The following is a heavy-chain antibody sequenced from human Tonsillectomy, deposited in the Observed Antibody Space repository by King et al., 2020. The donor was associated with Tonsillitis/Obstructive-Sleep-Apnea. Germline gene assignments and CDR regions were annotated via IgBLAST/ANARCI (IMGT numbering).Heavy chain of an antibody. CDR1: GFTFSTSW. D-gene: IGHD6-19*01. J-gene: IGHJ4*02. CDR2: IKQDGSDK. V-gene: IGHV3-7*04. CDR3: ARGSYSSGWLLDY. Sequence: EVQLVESGGGLVQPGGSLRLSCAASGFTFSTSWLTWVRQAPGKGLEWLANIKQDGSDKYYVDSVKGRFTISRDNAENSLYLQMNSLRVEDTAVYYCARGSYSSGWLLDYWGQGTLVTVSS.